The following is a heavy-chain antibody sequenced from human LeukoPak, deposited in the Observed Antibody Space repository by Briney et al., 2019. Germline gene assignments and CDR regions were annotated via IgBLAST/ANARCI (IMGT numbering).Heavy chain of an antibody. J-gene: IGHJ6*02. CDR3: ARRGRVLYGIDV. V-gene: IGHV3-48*04. D-gene: IGHD3-10*01. CDR2: ISSSSTI. Sequence: GGSLRLSCAASGFTFSSYNMNWVRQAPGKGLEWVSYISSSSTIYYADSVKGRFTISRDNAKNSLYLQMNSLRAEDTAVYYCARRGRVLYGIDVWGQGTTVTVSS. CDR1: GFTFSSYN.